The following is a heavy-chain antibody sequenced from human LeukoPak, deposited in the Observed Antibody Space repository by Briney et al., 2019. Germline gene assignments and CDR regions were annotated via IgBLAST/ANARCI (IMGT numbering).Heavy chain of an antibody. V-gene: IGHV3-23*01. CDR3: VKRMGCSDFNCYAELDF. CDR2: ISSNGGRT. CDR1: GFIFSNFA. Sequence: PGGSLRLSCRTSGFIFSNFAMNWVRQAPGKGLEWVSTISSNGGRTYYANSVKRRFSVSRGNSKNTLYLQMNALRAEDTAIYYCVKRMGCSDFNCYAELDFWGQGTLVTVSS. D-gene: IGHD3-16*01. J-gene: IGHJ4*02.